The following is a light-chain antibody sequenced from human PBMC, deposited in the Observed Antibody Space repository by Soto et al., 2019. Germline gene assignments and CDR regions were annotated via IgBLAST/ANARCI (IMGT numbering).Light chain of an antibody. CDR1: SGEVGGYNF. J-gene: IGLJ3*02. CDR2: DVS. V-gene: IGLV2-11*01. Sequence: QSALTQPRSVSGSPGQSVTISCTGASGEVGGYNFVSWYQQHPGKAPTLMIFDVSQRPSGVPDRFSGSKSGNTASLTISGLQAEDEADYYCCSYGGSYTWVFGGGTQLTVL. CDR3: CSYGGSYTWV.